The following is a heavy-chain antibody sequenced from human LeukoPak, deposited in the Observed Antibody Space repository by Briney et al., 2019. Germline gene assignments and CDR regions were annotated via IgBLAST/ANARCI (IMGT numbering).Heavy chain of an antibody. CDR1: GYTFTGYY. D-gene: IGHD2-15*01. CDR3: AREADCSGGSCYRGAFDI. Sequence: GASVKVSCKASGYTFTGYYMHWVRQAPGKGLEWVAAIWYDGSNDYYADSVKGRFTISRDNSKNTLSLQMNSLRAEDTAVYYCAREADCSGGSCYRGAFDIWGQGTMVTVSS. V-gene: IGHV3-33*01. J-gene: IGHJ3*02. CDR2: IWYDGSND.